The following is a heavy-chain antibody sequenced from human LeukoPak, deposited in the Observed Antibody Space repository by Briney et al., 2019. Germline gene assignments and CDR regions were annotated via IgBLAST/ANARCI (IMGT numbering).Heavy chain of an antibody. CDR1: GGSISSYY. V-gene: IGHV4-59*01. D-gene: IGHD5-24*01. Sequence: SETLSLTCTVSGGSISSYYWSWIRQPPGKGLEWIGYIYYSGSTNYNPSLKSRVTISVDTSKNQFSLKLSSVTAADTAVYYCARWARWLQLTDDAFEIWGQGTVVTVSS. CDR2: IYYSGST. CDR3: ARWARWLQLTDDAFEI. J-gene: IGHJ3*02.